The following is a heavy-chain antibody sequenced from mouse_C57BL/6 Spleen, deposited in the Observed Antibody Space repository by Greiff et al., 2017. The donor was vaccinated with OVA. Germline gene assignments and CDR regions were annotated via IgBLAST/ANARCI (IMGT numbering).Heavy chain of an antibody. J-gene: IGHJ2*01. CDR2: ISDGGSYT. D-gene: IGHD4-1*01. V-gene: IGHV5-4*03. Sequence: EVKLVESGGGLVKPGGSLKLSCAASGFTFSSYAMSWVRQTPEKRLEWVATISDGGSYTYYPDNVKGRFTISRDNAKNNLYLQMSHLKSEDTAMYYCASHLANWENGYFDYWGKGTTLTVSS. CDR3: ASHLANWENGYFDY. CDR1: GFTFSSYA.